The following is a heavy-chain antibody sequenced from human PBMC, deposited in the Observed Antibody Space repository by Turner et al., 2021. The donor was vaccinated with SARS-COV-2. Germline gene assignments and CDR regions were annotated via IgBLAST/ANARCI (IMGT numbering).Heavy chain of an antibody. Sequence: EVQLVQSGAEVKKPGESLKISCSGYSFTSYWIGWVRQMPGKGLEWMWIIYPGDSHTKYSPSFQGQVTISADKSISTAYLQWNSLKASDTAIYYCVVGGRDTAFDYWGQGTLVTVSS. V-gene: IGHV5-51*01. CDR1: GYSFTSYW. CDR3: VVGGRDTAFDY. D-gene: IGHD5-18*01. J-gene: IGHJ4*02. CDR2: IYPGDSHT.